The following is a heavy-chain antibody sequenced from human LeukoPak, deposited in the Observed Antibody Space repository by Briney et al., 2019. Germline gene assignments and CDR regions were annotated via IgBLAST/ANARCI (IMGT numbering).Heavy chain of an antibody. Sequence: ASVKVSCKVSGNTLTELSMHWVRQAPGKGLEWMGGVDPRDGETFYAQKFQGRVTMTEETSTDTAYMEASSLSSEDTAIYYCATFIPRPNEYGDYLYYYYGMDVWGQGTTVTVSS. D-gene: IGHD4-17*01. CDR3: ATFIPRPNEYGDYLYYYYGMDV. V-gene: IGHV1-24*01. CDR2: VDPRDGET. CDR1: GNTLTELS. J-gene: IGHJ6*02.